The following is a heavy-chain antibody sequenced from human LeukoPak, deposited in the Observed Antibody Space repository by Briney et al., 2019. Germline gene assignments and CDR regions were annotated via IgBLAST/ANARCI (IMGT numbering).Heavy chain of an antibody. D-gene: IGHD6-19*01. J-gene: IGHJ4*02. Sequence: SETLSLTCAVYGGPFSGYYWSWIRQPPGKGLEWIGEINHSGSTSYNPSLKSRVTISVDTSKNQFSLKLNSVTAADTAVYYCARGGILVPGIAVASYFDYWGQGTLVTVSS. CDR2: INHSGST. CDR3: ARGGILVPGIAVASYFDY. V-gene: IGHV4-34*01. CDR1: GGPFSGYY.